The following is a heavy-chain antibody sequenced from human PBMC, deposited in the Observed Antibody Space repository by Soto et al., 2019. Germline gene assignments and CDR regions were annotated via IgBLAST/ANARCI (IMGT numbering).Heavy chain of an antibody. CDR1: GGTFSSYA. CDR3: ASEKRIFGVVIAWYYYGMDV. D-gene: IGHD3-3*01. V-gene: IGHV1-69*06. J-gene: IGHJ6*02. Sequence: ASVKVSCKASGGTFSSYAISWVRQAPGQGLEWMGGIIPIFGTANYAQKFQGRVTITADKSTSTAYMELSSLRSEDTAVYYCASEKRIFGVVIAWYYYGMDVWGQGTTVTLSS. CDR2: IIPIFGTA.